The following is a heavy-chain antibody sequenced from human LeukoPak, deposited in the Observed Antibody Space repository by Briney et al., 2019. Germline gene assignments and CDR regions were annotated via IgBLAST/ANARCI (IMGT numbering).Heavy chain of an antibody. CDR1: GFTFSSYG. D-gene: IGHD2-21*02. J-gene: IGHJ3*02. V-gene: IGHV3-33*06. CDR3: AKDERLGAYCGGDCYHDAFDI. Sequence: QAGGSLRLSCAASGFTFSSYGMHWVRQAPGKGLEWVAVIWYDGSNKYYADSVKGRFTISRDNSKNTLYPQMNSLRAEDTAVYYCAKDERLGAYCGGDCYHDAFDIWGQGTMVTVSS. CDR2: IWYDGSNK.